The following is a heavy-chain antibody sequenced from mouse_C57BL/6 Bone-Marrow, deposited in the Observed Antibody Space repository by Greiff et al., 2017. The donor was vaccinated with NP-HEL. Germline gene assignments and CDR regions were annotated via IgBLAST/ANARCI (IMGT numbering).Heavy chain of an antibody. CDR2: ISSGSSTI. Sequence: EVKLMESGGGLVKPGGSLKLSCAASGFTFSDYGMHWVRQAPEKGLEWVAYISSGSSTIYYADTVKGRFTISRDNAKNTLFLQMTSLRSEDTAMYYCARGGTAQAKDYAMDYWGQGTSVTVSS. CDR3: ARGGTAQAKDYAMDY. V-gene: IGHV5-17*01. CDR1: GFTFSDYG. J-gene: IGHJ4*01. D-gene: IGHD3-2*02.